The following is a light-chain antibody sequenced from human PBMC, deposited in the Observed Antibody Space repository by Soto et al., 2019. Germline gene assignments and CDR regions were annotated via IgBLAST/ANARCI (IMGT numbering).Light chain of an antibody. Sequence: QSALTQPASVSGSPGQSITISCTGTSSDIGDYTHVSWYQQHPGKAPKLIIYEVSDRPSGVSNRFSGSKSGNTASLTISGLQTEDEADYYCSSYTGGNPSYVFGTGTKVTVL. CDR3: SSYTGGNPSYV. CDR1: SSDIGDYTH. V-gene: IGLV2-14*01. CDR2: EVS. J-gene: IGLJ1*01.